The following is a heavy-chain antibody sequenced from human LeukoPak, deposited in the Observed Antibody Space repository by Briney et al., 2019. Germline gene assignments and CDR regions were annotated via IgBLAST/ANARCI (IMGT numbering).Heavy chain of an antibody. CDR1: GGSISSYY. V-gene: IGHV4-4*07. J-gene: IGHJ5*02. Sequence: SETLSLTCTVSGGSISSYYWSWIRRPAGKGLEWIGRIYTTGSTNYNPSLKRRVTMSVDTSKNQFSLTLSSVTAADTAVYYCARTHSSRYNWFDPWGQGTLVTVSS. CDR3: ARTHSSRYNWFDP. CDR2: IYTTGST. D-gene: IGHD6-13*01.